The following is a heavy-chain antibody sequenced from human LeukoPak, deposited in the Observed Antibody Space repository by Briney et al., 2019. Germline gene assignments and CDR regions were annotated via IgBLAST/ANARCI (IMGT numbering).Heavy chain of an antibody. Sequence: GSLKVSCEASVDTFSSYAIYWVRQTTRQRRWSGVGTNPNTGNTGYAQKFQGRVTMHRKTSISTAYMELSSMRSEDTAVSYCARGVSSGSYSFYYYSYYMDVWGKGTTVTVSS. CDR2: TNPNTGNT. D-gene: IGHD1-26*01. J-gene: IGHJ6*03. V-gene: IGHV1-8*01. CDR1: VDTFSSYA. CDR3: ARGVSSGSYSFYYYSYYMDV.